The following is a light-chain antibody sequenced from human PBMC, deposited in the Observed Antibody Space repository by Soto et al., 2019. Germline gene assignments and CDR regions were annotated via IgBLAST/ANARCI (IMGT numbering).Light chain of an antibody. Sequence: SYELTQSTSVSLTPGQTARITCSGDALPTQYVYWYQQKPGQAPRLIIYKDNQRPSEIPERFSASSSGTLATLTISGIQAEDEADFYRQSADTSGTYYVFGTGTKVTVL. J-gene: IGLJ1*01. CDR1: ALPTQY. V-gene: IGLV3-25*02. CDR3: QSADTSGTYYV. CDR2: KDN.